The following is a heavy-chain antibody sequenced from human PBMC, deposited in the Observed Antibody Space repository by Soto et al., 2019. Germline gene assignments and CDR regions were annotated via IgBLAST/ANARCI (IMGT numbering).Heavy chain of an antibody. CDR1: GYILTGYS. CDR2: IDPNSGAT. J-gene: IGHJ6*02. D-gene: IGHD2-15*01. Sequence: QVSLVQSGAEVRRPGASVKVSCTAFGYILTGYSLHWVRQAPGQGLEWMGWIDPNSGATISAEKFHGRVSMTRDTSISAAYLELSSLRSDDTAVYYCARGYGSSPNMELRFGMDVWGQGTTISVSS. V-gene: IGHV1-2*02. CDR3: ARGYGSSPNMELRFGMDV.